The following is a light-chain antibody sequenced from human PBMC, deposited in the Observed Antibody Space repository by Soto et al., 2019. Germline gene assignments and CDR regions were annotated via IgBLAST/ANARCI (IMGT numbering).Light chain of an antibody. V-gene: IGKV1-6*01. CDR3: LQDYDYPRT. Sequence: ATQMTQSPSSLSASVGDRVTIACRASQGIRTELGWYQQKPGEAPKLLIYGASTLQSGVPSRFGGSGSGTDFTLTISSLQPEDFATYYCLQDYDYPRTFGQGTKVEMK. CDR1: QGIRTE. J-gene: IGKJ1*01. CDR2: GAS.